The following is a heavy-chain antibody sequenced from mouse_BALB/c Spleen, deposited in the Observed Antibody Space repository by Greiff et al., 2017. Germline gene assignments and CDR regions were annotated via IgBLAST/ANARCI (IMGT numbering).Heavy chain of an antibody. V-gene: IGHV2-6-4*01. CDR1: GFSFSRYS. CDR3: AGGLRAMDY. J-gene: IGHJ4*01. CDR2: IGGGGST. Sequence: VQLVESGPGLVAPSPTLSISCTVSGFSFSRYSVHWVRQPPGKGLEWLGMIGGGGSTDYNSALKSSLSISKDNSKSQVFLKMNSLQTDDTAMYYCAGGLRAMDYWGQGTSVTVSS. D-gene: IGHD3-1*01.